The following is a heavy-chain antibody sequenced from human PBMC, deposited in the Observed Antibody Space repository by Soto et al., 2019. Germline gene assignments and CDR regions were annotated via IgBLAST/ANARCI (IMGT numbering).Heavy chain of an antibody. V-gene: IGHV1-69*01. CDR3: ARQVGQPFYYYYGMDG. J-gene: IGHJ6*02. CDR1: GGTFSSYA. Sequence: QVQLVQSGAEVQNPGSSVKFSCKASGGTFSSYAISWVRQAPGQGLEWMGGIIPIFGTENYAQKFQGRVTITADESTSTAYMELSSLRSEDTAVYYCARQVGQPFYYYYGMDGWGQGSTVTVSS. D-gene: IGHD3-3*01. CDR2: IIPIFGTE.